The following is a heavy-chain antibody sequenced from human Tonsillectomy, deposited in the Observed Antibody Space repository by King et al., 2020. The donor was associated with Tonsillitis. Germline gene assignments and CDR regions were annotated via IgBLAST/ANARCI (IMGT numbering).Heavy chain of an antibody. V-gene: IGHV4-38-2*02. J-gene: IGHJ4*02. D-gene: IGHD6-19*01. CDR1: GYSISSGYY. Sequence: MQLQESGPGLVKPSETLSLTCTVSGYSISSGYYWGWIRQPPGRGREGIGSSYNIGGTYYNPSLKSRVTISVDTSKNQFSLKLSSVTAADTAVYYCARDGLAVAGTVDYWGQGTLVTVSS. CDR2: SYNIGGT. CDR3: ARDGLAVAGTVDY.